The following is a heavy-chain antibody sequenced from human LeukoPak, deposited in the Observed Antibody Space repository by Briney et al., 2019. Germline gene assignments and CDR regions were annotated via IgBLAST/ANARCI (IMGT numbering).Heavy chain of an antibody. CDR3: SRRRGYSGYIDY. J-gene: IGHJ4*02. V-gene: IGHV3-49*04. Sequence: PGRSLGLSCTASGFTFGDYAMNWVPQAPGKGLEWVGFIRSKTYGGTTEYAASVKGRFTISRDDSKSIAYLQMNSLKTKDTAVYYCSRRRGYSGYIDYWGQGTLVPVSS. D-gene: IGHD5-12*01. CDR1: GFTFGDYA. CDR2: IRSKTYGGTT.